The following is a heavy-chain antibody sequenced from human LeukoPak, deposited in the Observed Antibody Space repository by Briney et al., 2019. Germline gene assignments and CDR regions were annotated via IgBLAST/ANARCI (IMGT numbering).Heavy chain of an antibody. D-gene: IGHD2-15*01. CDR1: GGSIIGYS. V-gene: IGHV4-4*09. J-gene: IGHJ4*02. CDR3: ARLDFSGHLDS. Sequence: SETLSLTCTVSGGSIIGYSWSWLRQPPGKGLEWIGNIYSGGNTRNNPSLKSRVTMSLDTSKNQFSLKLRSVTAADAAVYCCARLDFSGHLDSWGQGTLLTVSS. CDR2: IYSGGNT.